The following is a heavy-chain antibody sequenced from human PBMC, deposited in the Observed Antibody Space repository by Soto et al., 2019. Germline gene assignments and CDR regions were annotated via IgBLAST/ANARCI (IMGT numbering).Heavy chain of an antibody. CDR3: ARLSDFWSGSGWFDP. CDR1: GGSISSGGYY. D-gene: IGHD3-3*01. J-gene: IGHJ5*02. V-gene: IGHV4-31*03. Sequence: SETLSLTCTVSGGSISSGGYYWSWIRQHPGKGLEWIGYIYYSGSTYYNPSLKSRVTISVDTSKNQFSLKLSSVTAADTALYYCARLSDFWSGSGWFDPWGQGTLVTVS. CDR2: IYYSGST.